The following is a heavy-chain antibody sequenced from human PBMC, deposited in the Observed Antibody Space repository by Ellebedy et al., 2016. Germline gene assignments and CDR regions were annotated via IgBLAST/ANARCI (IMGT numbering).Heavy chain of an antibody. D-gene: IGHD5-12*01. CDR1: GITFSSYA. J-gene: IGHJ4*02. V-gene: IGHV3-30-3*01. CDR3: ARDLWGGSDVEVEGFDY. Sequence: GGSLRLXCAASGITFSSYAMHWVRQAPGKGLEWVAVISYDGSKKYYVDSVKGRLTVSRDNSKNTAYLHMNSLRPDDTAVYYCARDLWGGSDVEVEGFDYWGQGTLVSVSS. CDR2: ISYDGSKK.